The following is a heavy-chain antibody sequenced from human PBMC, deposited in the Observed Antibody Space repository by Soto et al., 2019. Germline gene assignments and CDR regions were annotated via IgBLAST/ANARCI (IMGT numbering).Heavy chain of an antibody. CDR2: IWYDGSNK. V-gene: IGHV3-33*01. Sequence: QVQLVESGGGVVQPGRSLRLSCAASGFTFSSYGMHWVRQAPGKGLEWVAVIWYDGSNKYYADSVKGRFTISRDNSKNTLYLQMNSLRAEDTAVYYCARDQLTSSVMDVWCQGTTVTVSS. D-gene: IGHD3-16*02. CDR1: GFTFSSYG. CDR3: ARDQLTSSVMDV. J-gene: IGHJ6*02.